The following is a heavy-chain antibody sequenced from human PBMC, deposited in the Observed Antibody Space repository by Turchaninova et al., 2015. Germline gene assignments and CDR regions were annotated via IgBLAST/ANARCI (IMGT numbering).Heavy chain of an antibody. CDR2: IDWDDDK. Sequence: QVTLTESGPALVKPTQTLTLTCPFPGFSPSTNEMRVIWIRHPPGKALEGLARIDWDDDKFYSTSLKTRLTISKDTSKNQVVLTMTNMDPVDTATYYCTRIAPDIVSHFDYWGQGTLVTVSS. D-gene: IGHD5/OR15-5a*01. CDR3: TRIAPDIVSHFDY. J-gene: IGHJ4*02. CDR1: GFSPSTNEMR. V-gene: IGHV2-70*04.